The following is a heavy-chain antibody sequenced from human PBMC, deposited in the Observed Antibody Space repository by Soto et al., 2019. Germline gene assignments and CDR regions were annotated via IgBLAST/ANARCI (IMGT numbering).Heavy chain of an antibody. CDR1: GYTFTDYL. CDR2: IFPADSEI. CDR3: ARPFYRGYCTDGVCYSYDY. V-gene: IGHV5-51*01. Sequence: PGESLKISCQISGYTFTDYLIAWVRQMPGKGLEWMGIIFPADSEIRYSPSFRGHVTISADTSISTAYLQWSSLEASDTAIYYCARPFYRGYCTDGVCYSYDYWGHGTLVTVSS. J-gene: IGHJ4*01. D-gene: IGHD2-8*01.